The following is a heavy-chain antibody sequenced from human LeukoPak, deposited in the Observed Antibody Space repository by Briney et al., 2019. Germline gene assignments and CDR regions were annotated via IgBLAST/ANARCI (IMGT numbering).Heavy chain of an antibody. CDR2: ISASGGLT. D-gene: IGHD1-26*01. V-gene: IGHV3-23*01. Sequence: GGSLRLSCAASGFSFSSFSISWVRQAPGTGLEWVSGISASGGLTYYADSVKGRLTISRDNSKNTLYLQVNSLRAEDTAVYYCAKDYSGSSPWWFDPWGQGTLVTVSS. CDR3: AKDYSGSSPWWFDP. CDR1: GFSFSSFS. J-gene: IGHJ5*02.